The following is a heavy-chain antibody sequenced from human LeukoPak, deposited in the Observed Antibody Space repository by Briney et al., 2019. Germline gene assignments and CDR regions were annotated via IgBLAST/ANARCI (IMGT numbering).Heavy chain of an antibody. V-gene: IGHV5-51*01. D-gene: IGHD4-11*01. J-gene: IGHJ6*02. Sequence: GESLKISCKGSGYSFTSYWIGWVRQMPGKGLEWMGIIYPGDSGTRYSPSFQGQVTISADKSISTAYLQWSSLKASDTAMYYCASPLLTTRYDMDVWGQGTTVTVSS. CDR2: IYPGDSGT. CDR3: ASPLLTTRYDMDV. CDR1: GYSFTSYW.